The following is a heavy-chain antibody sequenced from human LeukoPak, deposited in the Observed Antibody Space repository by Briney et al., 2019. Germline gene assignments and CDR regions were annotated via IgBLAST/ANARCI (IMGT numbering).Heavy chain of an antibody. CDR2: LNYSGNT. D-gene: IGHD3-10*02. Sequence: SETLALTCTVSGGSIRGYSWTWIRQPPGKGLVWIGCLNYSGNTNYKATLKRRVTITVDTSNRKFYLRLSTVTAADTGVYYCAAVKTGNYYDGGFDLWGQGTLVTVSS. J-gene: IGHJ4*02. V-gene: IGHV4-59*13. CDR3: AAVKTGNYYDGGFDL. CDR1: GGSIRGYS.